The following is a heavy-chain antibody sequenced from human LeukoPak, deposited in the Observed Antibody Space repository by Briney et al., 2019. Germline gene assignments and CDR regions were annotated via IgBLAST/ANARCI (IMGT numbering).Heavy chain of an antibody. CDR1: GFTFTSYA. V-gene: IGHV3-23*01. J-gene: IGHJ4*02. CDR3: ARARGVSTGYRPIDY. D-gene: IGHD3-22*01. Sequence: PGGSLRLSCAASGFTFTSYAMTWVRQAPGKGLEWASSISGGGGSTYYADSVKGRFTIFRDNSTNTLYLQMNSLRAEDTAVYYCARARGVSTGYRPIDYWGQGTLVTVSS. CDR2: ISGGGGST.